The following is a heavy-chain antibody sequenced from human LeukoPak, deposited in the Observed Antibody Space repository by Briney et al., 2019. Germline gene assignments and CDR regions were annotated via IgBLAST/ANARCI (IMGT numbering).Heavy chain of an antibody. Sequence: GRSLRLSCAASGFTFRNYIIHWVRQAPGKGLEWVGLVWYDESDKYYADSVKGRFTISRDNSKNTVYMEMNNLRAEDTAMYYCARGSDYFDYWGQGTLVTVSS. CDR3: ARGSDYFDY. CDR2: VWYDESDK. CDR1: GFTFRNYI. J-gene: IGHJ4*02. V-gene: IGHV3-33*01.